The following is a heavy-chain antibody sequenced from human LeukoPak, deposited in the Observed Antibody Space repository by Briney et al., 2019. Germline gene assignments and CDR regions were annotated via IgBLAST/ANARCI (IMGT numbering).Heavy chain of an antibody. CDR3: ARLAYWYFDL. J-gene: IGHJ2*01. CDR2: IHRSGST. CDR1: GASISSFYW. Sequence: SGTLSLTCTVSGASISSFYWWSWVRQPPGKGLEWIGGIHRSGSTTYNPSLKSRVTISVDTSKNQFSLKLSSVTAADTAVYYCARLAYWYFDLWGRGTLVTVSS. V-gene: IGHV4-4*02.